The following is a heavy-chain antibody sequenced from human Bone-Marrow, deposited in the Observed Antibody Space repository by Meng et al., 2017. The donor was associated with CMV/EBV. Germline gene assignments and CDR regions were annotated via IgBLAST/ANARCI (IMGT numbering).Heavy chain of an antibody. V-gene: IGHV3-21*04. J-gene: IGHJ6*02. CDR3: AKDFTTDYDFWSGYYPYYYYGMDG. CDR1: GFTFSSYS. CDR2: ISSSSSYI. D-gene: IGHD3-3*01. Sequence: GESLKISCAASGFTFSSYSMNWVRQAPGKGLEWVSSISSSSSYIYYADSVKGRFTISRDNAKNSLYLQMNSLRAEDTAVYYCAKDFTTDYDFWSGYYPYYYYGMDGWGQGTTVTVSS.